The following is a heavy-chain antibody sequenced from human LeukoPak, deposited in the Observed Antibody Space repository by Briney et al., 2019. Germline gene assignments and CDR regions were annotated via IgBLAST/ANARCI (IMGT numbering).Heavy chain of an antibody. CDR2: INHSGST. J-gene: IGHJ4*02. CDR3: ARDRIDSSSSRFVY. D-gene: IGHD6-6*01. CDR1: GGSISSYY. V-gene: IGHV4-34*01. Sequence: SETLSLTCTVSGGSISSYYWSWIRQPPGKGLEWIGEINHSGSTNYNPSLKSRVTISVDTSKNQFSLKLSSVTAADTAVYYCARDRIDSSSSRFVYWGQGTLVTVSS.